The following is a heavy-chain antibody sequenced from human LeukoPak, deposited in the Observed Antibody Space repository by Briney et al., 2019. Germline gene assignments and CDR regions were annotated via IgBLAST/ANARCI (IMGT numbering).Heavy chain of an antibody. J-gene: IGHJ4*02. Sequence: GSLRLSCAASGFAFSDYYMSWIRQAPGKGLEWVSYISSSGSTIYYADSVKGRFTISRDNAKNSLYLQMNSLRAEDTAVYYCARDLRDTAMVTGYWGQGTLVTVSS. D-gene: IGHD5-18*01. V-gene: IGHV3-11*01. CDR2: ISSSGSTI. CDR1: GFAFSDYY. CDR3: ARDLRDTAMVTGY.